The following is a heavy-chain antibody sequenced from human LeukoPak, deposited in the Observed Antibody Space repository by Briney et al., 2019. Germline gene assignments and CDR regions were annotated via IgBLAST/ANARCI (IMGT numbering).Heavy chain of an antibody. Sequence: GGSLRLSCAASGFTFSSYSMNWVRQAPGKGRDGVSSINISSYIYYADPVKGRFTISRDNAKNSLYLQMNSLRAEDTAVYYCARDPRYCSSTSGRGPFDYWGQGTLVTVSS. CDR3: ARDPRYCSSTSGRGPFDY. CDR1: GFTFSSYS. V-gene: IGHV3-21*01. D-gene: IGHD2-2*01. J-gene: IGHJ4*02. CDR2: INISSYI.